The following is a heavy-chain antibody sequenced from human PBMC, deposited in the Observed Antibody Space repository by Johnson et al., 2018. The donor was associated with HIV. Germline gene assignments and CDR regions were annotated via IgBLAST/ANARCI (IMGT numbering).Heavy chain of an antibody. CDR3: AKETIVGAHGAFDI. CDR2: IRWDGGST. D-gene: IGHD1-26*01. V-gene: IGHV3-43*01. J-gene: IGHJ3*02. CDR1: GFTFDDYT. Sequence: VQLVESGGVVVQPGGSLRLSCAASGFTFDDYTIHWVRQAPGKGLEWVSLIRWDGGSTYYADSVKGRFTISRDNSKNSLYLQMNSLRTEDTALYYCAKETIVGAHGAFDIWGQGTMVTVSS.